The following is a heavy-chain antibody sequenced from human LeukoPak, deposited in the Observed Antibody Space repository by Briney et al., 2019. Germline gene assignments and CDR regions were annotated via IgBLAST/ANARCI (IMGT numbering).Heavy chain of an antibody. CDR3: ARDEGYSYGLTGMDV. J-gene: IGHJ6*02. CDR1: GFTFSSYW. Sequence: GGSLRLSCAASGFTFSSYWMSWVRQAPGKGLEWVANIKQDGSEKYYVDSVKGRFTISRDNAKNSLYLQMNSLRAEDTAVYYCARDEGYSYGLTGMDVWGQGTTVTVSS. CDR2: IKQDGSEK. D-gene: IGHD5-18*01. V-gene: IGHV3-7*04.